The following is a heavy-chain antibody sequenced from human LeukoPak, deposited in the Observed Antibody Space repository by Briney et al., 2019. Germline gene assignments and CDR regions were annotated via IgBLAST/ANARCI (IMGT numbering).Heavy chain of an antibody. D-gene: IGHD3-3*01. CDR3: AKESGLSFDY. CDR2: IYYSGLT. V-gene: IGHV4-31*03. CDR1: GVSITTGGNY. Sequence: SETLSLTCTVSGVSITTGGNYWTWLRQLPERGLEWLGYIYYSGLTSYNPSLQSRLSISRDTSKNQFSLTLTSVTAADTAVYYCAKESGLSFDYWGQGGLVTVSS. J-gene: IGHJ4*02.